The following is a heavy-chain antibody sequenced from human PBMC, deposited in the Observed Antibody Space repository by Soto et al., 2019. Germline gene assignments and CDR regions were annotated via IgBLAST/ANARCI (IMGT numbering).Heavy chain of an antibody. J-gene: IGHJ4*02. V-gene: IGHV3-23*01. CDR2: ISDTGGRT. D-gene: IGHD3-16*01. CDR1: GFTFNDFG. CDR3: VMARARHYYGPGN. Sequence: EVQLLESGGGLVQPEGSLTLSCAASGFTFNDFGMSWVRQGPGKGLEWVSSISDTGGRTFYADSVKGRFAISRDNSPNPLLLKRDRLRSRGPAPNYCVMARARHYYGPGNWGQGALVTVSS.